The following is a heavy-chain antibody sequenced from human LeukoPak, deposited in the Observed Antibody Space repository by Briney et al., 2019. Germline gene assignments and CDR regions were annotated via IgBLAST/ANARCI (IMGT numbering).Heavy chain of an antibody. J-gene: IGHJ4*02. CDR2: ISYDGSNK. CDR1: GFTFSSYW. Sequence: PGGSLRLSCAASGFTFSSYWMSWVRQAPGKGLEWVALISYDGSNKYYADSVKGRFTISRDNSKNTMYLQMNSLRAEDTAVYYCAESPDTWNYGFLDYWGQGTLVTVSS. D-gene: IGHD1-7*01. V-gene: IGHV3-30*18. CDR3: AESPDTWNYGFLDY.